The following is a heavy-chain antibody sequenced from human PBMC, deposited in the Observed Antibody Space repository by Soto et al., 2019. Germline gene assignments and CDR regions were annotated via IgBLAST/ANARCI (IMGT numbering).Heavy chain of an antibody. CDR2: ISPYNDNT. J-gene: IGHJ4*02. Sequence: QVQLVQSGAEVKKPGASVKVSCKASGYTFTSYAISWVRQAPGQGLEWMGWISPYNDNTNYAQKLQGRVTMTTDTSKSKAYMELGRLRSDDTAVYYFSTVHFLTCFYYWGQGTLVTVSS. V-gene: IGHV1-18*01. CDR3: STVHFLTCFYY. D-gene: IGHD3-9*01. CDR1: GYTFTSYA.